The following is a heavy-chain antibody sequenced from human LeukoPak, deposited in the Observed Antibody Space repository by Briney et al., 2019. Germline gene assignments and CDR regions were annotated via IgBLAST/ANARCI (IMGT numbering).Heavy chain of an antibody. CDR1: GFTFSSYS. J-gene: IGHJ4*02. V-gene: IGHV3-48*04. D-gene: IGHD2-2*01. CDR2: ISSSTI. Sequence: GGSLRLSCAASGFTFSSYSMNWVRQAPGKGLEWVSYISSSTIYYADSVKGRFTISRDNAKNSLYLQMNSLRAEDTAVYYCARSKYQLLPGQFDYWGQGTLVTVSS. CDR3: ARSKYQLLPGQFDY.